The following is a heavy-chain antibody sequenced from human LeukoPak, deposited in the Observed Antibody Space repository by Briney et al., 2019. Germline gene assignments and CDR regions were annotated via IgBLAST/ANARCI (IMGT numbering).Heavy chain of an antibody. V-gene: IGHV3-23*01. CDR3: TKPERYYYDTNDFYGSPY. D-gene: IGHD3-22*01. J-gene: IGHJ4*02. Sequence: GGSLRLSCAASGFTFSSYPMIWVRQAPGKGLEWVSSITGSGVGTYYADSVKGRFTISRDNSKNTLYLQMNRLRAGDTAVYYCTKPERYYYDTNDFYGSPYWGQGTLVTVSS. CDR1: GFTFSSYP. CDR2: ITGSGVGT.